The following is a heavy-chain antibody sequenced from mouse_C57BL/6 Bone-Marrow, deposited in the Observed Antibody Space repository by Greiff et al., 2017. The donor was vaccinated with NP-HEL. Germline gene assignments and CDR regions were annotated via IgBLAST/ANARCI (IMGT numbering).Heavy chain of an antibody. V-gene: IGHV1-4*01. CDR1: GYTFTSYT. CDR3: GKGSWFAY. CDR2: INPSSGYT. Sequence: VQLQQSGAELARPGASVKMSCKASGYTFTSYTMHWVKQRPGQGLEWIGYINPSSGYTKYNQKFKDKATLTADKSSSTAYMQLSSLTSEDSAVYYCGKGSWFAYWGQGTLVTVAA. J-gene: IGHJ3*01.